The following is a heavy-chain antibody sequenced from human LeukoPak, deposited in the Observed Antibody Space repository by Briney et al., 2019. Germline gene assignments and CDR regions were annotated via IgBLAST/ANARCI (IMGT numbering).Heavy chain of an antibody. J-gene: IGHJ6*02. CDR1: GGSISSYF. D-gene: IGHD3-10*01. Sequence: SETLSLTCTVSGGSISSYFWTWIRQPPGKGLEWIGLIYSSGSTNYNPSLKSRVTISVNSSKTHFSLKLSSVLAADTAIYYCAGDTFRGSAPRGRFSMDVWGQGTTVTVSS. CDR3: AGDTFRGSAPRGRFSMDV. V-gene: IGHV4-59*01. CDR2: IYSSGST.